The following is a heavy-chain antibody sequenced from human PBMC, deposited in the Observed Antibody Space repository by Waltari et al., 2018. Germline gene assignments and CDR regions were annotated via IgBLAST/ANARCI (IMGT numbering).Heavy chain of an antibody. J-gene: IGHJ4*02. V-gene: IGHV3-23*01. CDR2: ITANGDDT. D-gene: IGHD5-12*01. CDR3: AKDFYSAYGGDFFDY. CDR1: GLTFSNYA. Sequence: EVQLLESGGNLVQPGGSLRLSCAASGLTFSNYAMSWVRQAPGKGLEWFSLITANGDDTYYADSVRGRFTISRDNSRNTLFLQLSSLRAEDTAVYYCAKDFYSAYGGDFFDYWGQGTLVTVSS.